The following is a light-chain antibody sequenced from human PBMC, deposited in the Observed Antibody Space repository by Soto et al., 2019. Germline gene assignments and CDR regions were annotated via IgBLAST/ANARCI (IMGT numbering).Light chain of an antibody. J-gene: IGLJ1*01. V-gene: IGLV2-8*01. Sequence: QSVLTQPPSASGSPGQSVAISCTGTSSDVGGYNYVSWYQQHPGKASKLMIYEVNKRPSGVPDRFSGSKSGNTASLTISGLQAEDEADYYCSSYTSSTAYVFGTGTKVTVL. CDR1: SSDVGGYNY. CDR2: EVN. CDR3: SSYTSSTAYV.